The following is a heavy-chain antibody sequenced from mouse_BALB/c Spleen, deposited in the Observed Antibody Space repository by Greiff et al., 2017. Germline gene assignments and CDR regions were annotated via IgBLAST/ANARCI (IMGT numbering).Heavy chain of an antibody. D-gene: IGHD1-1*01. J-gene: IGHJ4*01. CDR3: ARHYYYGSTFYAMDY. CDR1: GFTFSSYT. V-gene: IGHV5-12-2*01. Sequence: EVHLVESGGGLVQPGGSLKLSCAASGFTFSSYTMSWVRQTPEKRLEWVAYISNGGGSTYYPDTVKGRFTISRDNAKNTLYLQMSSLKSEDTAMYYCARHYYYGSTFYAMDYWGQGTSVTVSS. CDR2: ISNGGGST.